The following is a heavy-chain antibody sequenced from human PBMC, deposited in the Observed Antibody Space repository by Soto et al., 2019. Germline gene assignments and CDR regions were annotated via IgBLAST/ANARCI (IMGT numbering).Heavy chain of an antibody. Sequence: ASVKVSCKASGGTFSSYAISWVRQAPGQGLEWMGGIIPIFGTANYAQKFQGRVTITADESTSTAYMELSSLRSEDTAVYYCARGGTYYYDSSGYFLSWFDPWG. CDR1: GGTFSSYA. J-gene: IGHJ5*02. V-gene: IGHV1-69*13. D-gene: IGHD3-22*01. CDR3: ARGGTYYYDSSGYFLSWFDP. CDR2: IIPIFGTA.